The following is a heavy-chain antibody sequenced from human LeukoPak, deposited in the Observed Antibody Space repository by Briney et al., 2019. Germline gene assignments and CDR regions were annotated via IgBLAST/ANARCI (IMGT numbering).Heavy chain of an antibody. CDR2: IKEDGSET. CDR1: GFTFSSNW. V-gene: IGHV3-7*01. Sequence: GGSLRLSCAASGFTFSSNWMSWVRQAPGKGLEWVANIKEDGSETYYVDSVKGRFTISRDNAKNSLFLQMNSLRAEDTAVYYCARDQRISIFGVVFSCGNWGQGTLVTVSS. J-gene: IGHJ4*02. CDR3: ARDQRISIFGVVFSCGN. D-gene: IGHD3-3*01.